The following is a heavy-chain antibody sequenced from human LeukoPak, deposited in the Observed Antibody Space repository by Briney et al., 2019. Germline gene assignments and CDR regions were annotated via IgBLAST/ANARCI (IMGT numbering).Heavy chain of an antibody. CDR3: TRENRPFCPFAY. CDR1: GGSTDITNY. J-gene: IGHJ4*02. D-gene: IGHD2/OR15-2a*01. CDR2: ISHSGTT. Sequence: KPSETLSLTCGVSGGSTDITNYWSWVRQAPGKGLEWIGEISHSGTTNYNPSLRSRVAMSLDRANNQFSLSLTSVTAADSAVYYCTRENRPFCPFAYWGQGVLVSVSS. V-gene: IGHV4-4*02.